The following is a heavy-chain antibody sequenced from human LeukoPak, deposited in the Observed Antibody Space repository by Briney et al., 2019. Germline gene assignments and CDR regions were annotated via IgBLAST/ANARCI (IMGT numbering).Heavy chain of an antibody. V-gene: IGHV4-59*01. J-gene: IGHJ4*02. D-gene: IGHD6-19*01. CDR3: AGGGQWLAFDY. CDR1: GGSLSRCY. CDR2: IHYSWTT. Sequence: SETLSLTCTVSGGSLSRCYWSWIRQPPGKGLEWIGYIHYSWTTNYNPSLKSRVTISVDTSKNQFSLKLSTVTAADTAVYYCAGGGQWLAFDYWGQGTLVTVSS.